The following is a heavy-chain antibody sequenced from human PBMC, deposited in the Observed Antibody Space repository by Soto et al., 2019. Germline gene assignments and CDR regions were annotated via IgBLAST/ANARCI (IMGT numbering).Heavy chain of an antibody. D-gene: IGHD1-26*01. Sequence: EVQLVESGGGLVQPGGSLRLSCAASGFTFSKYWMYWVRQAPGKGLVWVSRINGDGSSTTYADSVKGRFTISRDNANNELHLQMNSLRAEDTALYYFASLGGTSRLWYFDLWGRGTLVTVSS. CDR1: GFTFSKYW. CDR2: INGDGSST. J-gene: IGHJ2*01. CDR3: ASLGGTSRLWYFDL. V-gene: IGHV3-74*01.